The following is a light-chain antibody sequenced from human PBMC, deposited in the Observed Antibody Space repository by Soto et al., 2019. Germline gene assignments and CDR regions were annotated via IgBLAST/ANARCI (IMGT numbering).Light chain of an antibody. J-gene: IGLJ2*01. Sequence: QSALTQPASVSGSPGQSITISCTGTSSDVGGYNYVSWYQQHPGKAPKLMIYDVSNRPSGVSNRFSGSKSVNTASLTISGIQAEDEADYCCSSYTSSSTVVFGGGTKLTVL. V-gene: IGLV2-14*01. CDR3: SSYTSSSTVV. CDR2: DVS. CDR1: SSDVGGYNY.